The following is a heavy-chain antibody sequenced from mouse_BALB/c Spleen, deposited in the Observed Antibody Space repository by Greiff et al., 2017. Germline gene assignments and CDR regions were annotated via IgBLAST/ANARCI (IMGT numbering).Heavy chain of an antibody. Sequence: VQLQQSGPELVKPGASVKISCKSSGYSFTSYYIHWVKQRPGQGLEWIGCIFPGSGNTNYNEKFKGKATLTADTSSSTAYMQLSSLTSEDSAVCFCACFDYWGRGTTLTVSS. CDR2: IFPGSGNT. V-gene: IGHV1-66*01. J-gene: IGHJ2*01. CDR3: ACFDY. CDR1: GYSFTSYY.